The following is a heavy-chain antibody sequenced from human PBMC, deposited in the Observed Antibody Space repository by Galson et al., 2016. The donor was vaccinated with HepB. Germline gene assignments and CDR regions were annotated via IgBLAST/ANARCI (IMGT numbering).Heavy chain of an antibody. J-gene: IGHJ6*02. V-gene: IGHV3-23*01. Sequence: SLRLSCAASGFTFRSYGMNWVRQAPGKGLEWVSGISGSGGGAYYGDSVKGRFTISRDNSKNTLHLQINSLRAEDTAGYYCAKEGRLGDGLDVWGQGTTVTVSS. CDR3: AKEGRLGDGLDV. CDR1: GFTFRSYG. CDR2: ISGSGGGA. D-gene: IGHD3-10*01.